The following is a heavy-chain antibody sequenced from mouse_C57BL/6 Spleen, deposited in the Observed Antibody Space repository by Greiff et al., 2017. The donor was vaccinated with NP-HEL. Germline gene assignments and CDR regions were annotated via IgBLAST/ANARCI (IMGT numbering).Heavy chain of an antibody. D-gene: IGHD2-1*01. CDR3: ARDGKGFAY. CDR2: IYPGDGDT. CDR1: GYAFSSSW. Sequence: VQLKQSGPELVKPGASVKISCKASGYAFSSSWMNWVKQRPGKGLEWIGRIYPGDGDTNYNGKFKGKATLTADKSSSTAYMQLSSLTSEDSAVYFCARDGKGFAYWGQGTLVTVSA. J-gene: IGHJ3*01. V-gene: IGHV1-82*01.